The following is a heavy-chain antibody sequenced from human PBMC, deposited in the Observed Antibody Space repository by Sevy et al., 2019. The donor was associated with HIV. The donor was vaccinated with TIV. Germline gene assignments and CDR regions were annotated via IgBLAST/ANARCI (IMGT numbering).Heavy chain of an antibody. CDR2: INSDGSST. CDR1: GFTFSSYW. D-gene: IGHD3-22*01. CDR3: ARALYELDAFDI. V-gene: IGHV3-74*01. Sequence: GGSLRLSCAASGFTFSSYWMHWVRQAPGKGLVWVSRINSDGSSTSYADSVKGRFTISRDNAKNTLYLQMNSLGAEDTAVYYCARALYELDAFDIWGQGTMVTVSS. J-gene: IGHJ3*02.